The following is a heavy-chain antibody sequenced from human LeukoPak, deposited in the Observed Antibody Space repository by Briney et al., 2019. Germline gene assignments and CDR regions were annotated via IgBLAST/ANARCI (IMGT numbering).Heavy chain of an antibody. Sequence: ASVKVSCKASGYTFTTYNINWVRQATGQGLEWMGWMNPSTGNTGYAQRFQGRVTMTRNTSIGTAYMELSSLTSDDTAVYYCARGPALVRGVITASGGDYWDQGVLVTVSS. CDR1: GYTFTTYN. V-gene: IGHV1-8*01. J-gene: IGHJ4*02. D-gene: IGHD3-10*01. CDR2: MNPSTGNT. CDR3: ARGPALVRGVITASGGDY.